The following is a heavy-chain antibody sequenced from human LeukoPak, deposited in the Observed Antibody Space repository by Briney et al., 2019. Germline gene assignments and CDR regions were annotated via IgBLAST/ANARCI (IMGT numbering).Heavy chain of an antibody. D-gene: IGHD5-12*01. Sequence: GGPLRLSCAASGFTFSSYATHWVRQAPGKGLEWVAVISYDGSNKYYADSVKGRFTISRDNSKNTLYLQMNSLRAEDTAVYYCARVRSRVATISLDYWGQGTLVTVSS. CDR1: GFTFSSYA. CDR2: ISYDGSNK. CDR3: ARVRSRVATISLDY. V-gene: IGHV3-30*04. J-gene: IGHJ4*02.